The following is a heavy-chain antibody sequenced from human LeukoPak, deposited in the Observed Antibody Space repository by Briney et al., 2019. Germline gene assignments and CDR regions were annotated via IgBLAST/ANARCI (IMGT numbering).Heavy chain of an antibody. CDR1: GYTFSSYG. CDR2: ISAYNGNR. V-gene: IGHV1-18*01. Sequence: GASVKVSCKASGYTFSSYGISWVRQAPGQGLEWMGWISAYNGNRNYAQKLQGRVTMTTDTSTSTAYMELRSLRSDDTAVYYCARAGGGHGSSPYDYWGQGTLVTVSS. J-gene: IGHJ4*02. D-gene: IGHD6-6*01. CDR3: ARAGGGHGSSPYDY.